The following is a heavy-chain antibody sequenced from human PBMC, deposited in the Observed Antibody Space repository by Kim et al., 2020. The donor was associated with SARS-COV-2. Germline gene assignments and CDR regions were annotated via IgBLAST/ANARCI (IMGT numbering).Heavy chain of an antibody. CDR3: AKSRGTSGRGGHFDY. Sequence: ADSVKGRFTISRDNSKNTVFLQMNSLRAEDTAVYYCAKSRGTSGRGGHFDYWGQGTLVTVSS. D-gene: IGHD1-26*01. V-gene: IGHV3-23*01. J-gene: IGHJ4*02.